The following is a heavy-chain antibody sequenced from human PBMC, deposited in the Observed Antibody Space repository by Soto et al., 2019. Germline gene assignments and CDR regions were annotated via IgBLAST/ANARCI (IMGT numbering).Heavy chain of an antibody. CDR2: LNGGTGQT. V-gene: IGHV1-3*01. J-gene: IGHJ6*02. D-gene: IGHD3-10*01. CDR3: ARGKGMEENYFYYGMDI. Sequence: QVQVVQSGAEVKKPGASVRVSCKASGYTFSTYGMHLVRQPPGESLEWMGWLNGGTGQTRFSQRFQDRAIITGDTSESTGYMELRSLRSEDTAVYYCARGKGMEENYFYYGMDIWGQGTTVTLSS. CDR1: GYTFSTYG.